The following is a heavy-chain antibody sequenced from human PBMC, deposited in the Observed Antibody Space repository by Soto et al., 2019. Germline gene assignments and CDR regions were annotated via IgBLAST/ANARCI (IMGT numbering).Heavy chain of an antibody. CDR1: GGSFSGYY. CDR2: INHSGST. CDR3: ARGRDRKVVDY. V-gene: IGHV4-34*01. J-gene: IGHJ4*02. Sequence: PSETLSLTCAVYGGSFSGYYWSWIRQPPGKGLEWIGEINHSGSTNYNPSLKSRVTISVDTSKNQFSLKLSSVTAADTAVYYCARGRDRKVVDYWGQGTLVTV.